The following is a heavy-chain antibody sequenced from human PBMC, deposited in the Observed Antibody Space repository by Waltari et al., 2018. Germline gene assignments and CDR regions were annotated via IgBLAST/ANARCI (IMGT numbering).Heavy chain of an antibody. D-gene: IGHD6-13*01. CDR2: IYHSGST. CDR1: GYSISSGYY. V-gene: IGHV4-38-2*01. Sequence: QVQLQESGPGLVKPSETLSLTCAVSGYSISSGYYWGWIRQPPGKGLEWIGSIYHSGSTYYNPSLKSLVTISVDTSKNQFSLKLSSVAAADTAVYYCARQAAAGISRVAFDIWGQGTMVTVSS. J-gene: IGHJ3*02. CDR3: ARQAAAGISRVAFDI.